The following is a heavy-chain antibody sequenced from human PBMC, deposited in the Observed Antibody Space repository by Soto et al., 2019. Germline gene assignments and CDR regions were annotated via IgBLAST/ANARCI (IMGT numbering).Heavy chain of an antibody. J-gene: IGHJ4*02. CDR2: IYYSGST. CDR3: ARHEAGRYFDS. V-gene: IGHV4-31*03. Sequence: TLCLTCTFSDVSISGGGYYWSWIRQHPGKGLDWIGYIYYSGSTFYNPSLKSRVTISLDTSKNQFSLKLRSVTAADTAVYYCARHEAGRYFDSWGQGTMVTVS. D-gene: IGHD6-25*01. CDR1: DVSISGGGYY.